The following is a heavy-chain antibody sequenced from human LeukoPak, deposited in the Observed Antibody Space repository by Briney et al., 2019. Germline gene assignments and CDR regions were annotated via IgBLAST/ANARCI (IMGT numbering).Heavy chain of an antibody. J-gene: IGHJ4*02. D-gene: IGHD3-10*01. CDR3: TGNYYGSGSYADFDY. CDR2: ISGSGDNT. V-gene: IGHV3-21*01. Sequence: GGSLRLSCAASGFTFSSYTLNWVRQAPGKGLEWVSGISGSGDNTYYADSVKGRFTISRDNAKNSLYLQMNSLRAEDTAVYYCTGNYYGSGSYADFDYWGQGTLVTVSS. CDR1: GFTFSSYT.